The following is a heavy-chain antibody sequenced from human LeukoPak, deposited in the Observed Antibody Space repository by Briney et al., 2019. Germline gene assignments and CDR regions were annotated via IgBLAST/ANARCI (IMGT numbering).Heavy chain of an antibody. CDR3: ARVGAKGGWYFDL. Sequence: GGSLRLSCSASGFTFSTYSMNWVRQAPGKGLEWVSSISSGSSYIYYADSVKGRFTISRDNAKNSLHLQMNSLRADDTAVYYCARVGAKGGWYFDLWGRGTLVTVSS. D-gene: IGHD3-10*01. CDR2: ISSGSSYI. CDR1: GFTFSTYS. J-gene: IGHJ2*01. V-gene: IGHV3-21*01.